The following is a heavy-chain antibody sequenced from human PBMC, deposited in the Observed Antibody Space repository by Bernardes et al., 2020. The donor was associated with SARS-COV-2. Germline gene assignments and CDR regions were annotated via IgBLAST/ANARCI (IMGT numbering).Heavy chain of an antibody. Sequence: GWSLRLSCAASGFTFSSYGMHWVRQAPGKGLEWVAVIWYDGSNKYYADSVKGRFTISRDNSKNTLYLQMNSLRAEDTAVYYCARDRDGSSWFDYWGQGTLVTVSS. V-gene: IGHV3-33*01. D-gene: IGHD6-13*01. CDR1: GFTFSSYG. J-gene: IGHJ4*02. CDR3: ARDRDGSSWFDY. CDR2: IWYDGSNK.